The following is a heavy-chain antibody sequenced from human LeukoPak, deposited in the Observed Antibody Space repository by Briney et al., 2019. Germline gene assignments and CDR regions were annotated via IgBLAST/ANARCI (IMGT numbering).Heavy chain of an antibody. Sequence: SETLSLTCTVSGGSISSYYWSWIRQPPGKGLEWIGYIYYSGSTSYNPSLKSRVTISVDTSKNQFSLKLSSVTAADTAVYYCARDSMPGAFDIWGQGTMVTVSS. J-gene: IGHJ3*02. CDR3: ARDSMPGAFDI. D-gene: IGHD2-2*01. CDR1: GGSISSYY. V-gene: IGHV4-59*01. CDR2: IYYSGST.